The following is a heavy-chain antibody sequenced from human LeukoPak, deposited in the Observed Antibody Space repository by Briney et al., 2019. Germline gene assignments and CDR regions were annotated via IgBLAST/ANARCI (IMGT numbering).Heavy chain of an antibody. CDR1: GFTFSSSV. D-gene: IGHD2-2*01. CDR3: AKQGLVPATAGD. J-gene: IGHJ4*02. Sequence: EPGRSLRLSCAASGFTFSSSVMHWVRQAPGKGLEWLSFIRFDGSEKYYADSVKARFSISRDNSMNTLYLQMNSLRPEDTAVYYCAKQGLVPATAGDWGQGTLVTVSS. V-gene: IGHV3-30*02. CDR2: IRFDGSEK.